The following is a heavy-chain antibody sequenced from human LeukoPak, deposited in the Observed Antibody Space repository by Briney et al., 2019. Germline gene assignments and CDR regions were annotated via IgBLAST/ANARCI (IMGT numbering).Heavy chain of an antibody. V-gene: IGHV3-48*03. D-gene: IGHD5-18*01. Sequence: GGSLRLSCAASGFTFSSYEMNWVRQAPGKGLEWVSYISSSGSTIYHADSVKGRFTISRDNAKNSLYLQMNSLRAEDTAVYYCASSAMVFDYWGQGTLVTVSS. CDR1: GFTFSSYE. CDR2: ISSSGSTI. J-gene: IGHJ4*02. CDR3: ASSAMVFDY.